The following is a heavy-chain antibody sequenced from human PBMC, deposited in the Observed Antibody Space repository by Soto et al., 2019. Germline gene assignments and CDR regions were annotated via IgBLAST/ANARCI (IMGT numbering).Heavy chain of an antibody. J-gene: IGHJ4*02. CDR2: INEDGSEK. V-gene: IGHV3-7*01. CDR3: ARGDNPEY. D-gene: IGHD1-1*01. Sequence: EVQLVESGGGLVQPGGSLRLSCAASGFTFSSHWMTWVRQAPGKGLEWVANINEDGSEKYYMDSVKGRFTISRDNAKNSLHLQMNSLRAEDTAVFYCARGDNPEYWGQGTLVTVSS. CDR1: GFTFSSHW.